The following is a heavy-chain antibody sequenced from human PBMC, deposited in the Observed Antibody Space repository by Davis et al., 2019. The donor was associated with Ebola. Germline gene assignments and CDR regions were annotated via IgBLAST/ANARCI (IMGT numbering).Heavy chain of an antibody. CDR3: AMSQWELLLEYYFDY. CDR2: LSGSGGST. V-gene: IGHV3-23*01. J-gene: IGHJ4*02. D-gene: IGHD1-26*01. Sequence: GGSLRLSCAASGFTFSSYAMSWVRQAPGKGLEWVSALSGSGGSTYYADSVKGRFTISRDNSKNTLYLQMNSLRAEDTAVYYCAMSQWELLLEYYFDYWGQGTLVNVSS. CDR1: GFTFSSYA.